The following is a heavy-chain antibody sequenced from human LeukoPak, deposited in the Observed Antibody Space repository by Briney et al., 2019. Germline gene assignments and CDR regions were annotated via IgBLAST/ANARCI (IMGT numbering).Heavy chain of an antibody. V-gene: IGHV3-20*04. D-gene: IGHD4-17*01. J-gene: IGHJ4*02. Sequence: GGSLRLSCAPSGFTFDDYGMSWVRQAPGKGLEWVSGINWNGGSTGYADSVKGRFTISRDNAKNTLYLQMNSLRAEDTAVYYCARDGLTLTTLDYWGQGNLVTVSS. CDR1: GFTFDDYG. CDR2: INWNGGST. CDR3: ARDGLTLTTLDY.